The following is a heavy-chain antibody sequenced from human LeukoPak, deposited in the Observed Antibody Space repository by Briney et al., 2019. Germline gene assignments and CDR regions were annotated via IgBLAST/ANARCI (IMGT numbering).Heavy chain of an antibody. V-gene: IGHV4-34*01. CDR3: ARAPGIEKQLVNIDAFDI. Sequence: SETLSLTCAVYGGSFSGYYWSWIRQPPGKGLEWIGEINHSGSTNYNPSLKSRVTISVDTSKNQFSLKLSSVTAADTAVYYCARAPGIEKQLVNIDAFDIWGQGTMVTVSS. CDR2: INHSGST. J-gene: IGHJ3*02. CDR1: GGSFSGYY. D-gene: IGHD6-13*01.